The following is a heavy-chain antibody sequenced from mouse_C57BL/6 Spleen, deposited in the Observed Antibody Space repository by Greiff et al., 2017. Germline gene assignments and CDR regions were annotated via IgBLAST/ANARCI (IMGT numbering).Heavy chain of an antibody. CDR3: ARGSSYAVGYFDV. J-gene: IGHJ1*03. CDR1: GYAFSSYW. D-gene: IGHD1-1*01. V-gene: IGHV1-80*01. Sequence: VQLQQSGAELVKPGASVKISCKASGYAFSSYWMNWVKQRPGKGLEWIGQIYPGDGDTNYNGKFKGKATLTADKSSSTAYMQLSSLTSEDSAVYFCARGSSYAVGYFDVWGTGTTVTVSS. CDR2: IYPGDGDT.